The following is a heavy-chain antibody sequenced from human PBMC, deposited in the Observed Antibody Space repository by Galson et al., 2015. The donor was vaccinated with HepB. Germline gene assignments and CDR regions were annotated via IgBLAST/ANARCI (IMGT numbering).Heavy chain of an antibody. V-gene: IGHV3-21*01. J-gene: IGHJ4*02. Sequence: SLILSCAASGYTLSSYSMNWVRQAPGKGLEWGSSIISSRSYIYYADSVKGRCTISSDNAKNSLDRQMNSLRAEDTAVYYCARDRAGITMVRGAYDYWGQGTLVTVSS. D-gene: IGHD3-10*01. CDR2: IISSRSYI. CDR1: GYTLSSYS. CDR3: ARDRAGITMVRGAYDY.